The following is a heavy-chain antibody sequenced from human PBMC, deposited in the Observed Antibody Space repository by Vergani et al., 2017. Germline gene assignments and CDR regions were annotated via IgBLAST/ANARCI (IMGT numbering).Heavy chain of an antibody. D-gene: IGHD2-8*01. CDR3: ARGYCTNSICRGKVDS. V-gene: IGHV3-73*02. CDR1: GFTFSASA. J-gene: IGHJ4*02. Sequence: EVQLVESGGGLVQPGGSLKLSCAASGFTFSASAMHWVRQASGKGLEWIGRIRSKGNNYATTYAASVTGRFSISRDDSKNTAYLQMNSLRAEDTAVYYCARGYCTNSICRGKVDSWGQGTLVTVSS. CDR2: IRSKGNNYAT.